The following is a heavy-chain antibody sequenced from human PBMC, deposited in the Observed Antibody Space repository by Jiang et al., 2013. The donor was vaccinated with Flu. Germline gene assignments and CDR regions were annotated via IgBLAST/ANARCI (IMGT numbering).Heavy chain of an antibody. D-gene: IGHD2-2*01. Sequence: GAEVKQPGASVRVSCKASGYTFTNYAMHWVRQAPGQRLEWMGWINAGTGNTKYSQKFQGRVTITRDTSASTAYMELSSLRSEDTSVYYCARWCSSAGCYAGGYYYGMDVWGQGTTVTVSS. V-gene: IGHV1-3*01. CDR2: INAGTGNT. J-gene: IGHJ6*02. CDR3: ARWCSSAGCYAGGYYYGMDV. CDR1: GYTFTNYA.